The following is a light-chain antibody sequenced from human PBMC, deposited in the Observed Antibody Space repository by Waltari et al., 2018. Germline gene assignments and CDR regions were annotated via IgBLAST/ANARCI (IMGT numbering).Light chain of an antibody. CDR2: ESS. CDR3: CSYVGGITPFLV. V-gene: IGLV2-23*01. CDR1: SSDVGSHRF. Sequence: QSALTQPASASGSPGQSLPISCSGTSSDVGSHRFVSCFHQHPGKVPKLMIYESSKRPSGVSNRFSGSKSDNTASLTITGLQTEDEADYYCCSYVGGITPFLVFGGGTKVTVL. J-gene: IGLJ2*01.